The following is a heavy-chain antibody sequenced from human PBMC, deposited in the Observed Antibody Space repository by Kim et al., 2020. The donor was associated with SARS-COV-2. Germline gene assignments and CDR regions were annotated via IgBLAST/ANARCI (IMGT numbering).Heavy chain of an antibody. Sequence: GGSLRLSCAASGFTFSSYAMHWVRQAPGKGLEWVAVISYDGSTKYYADSVKGRFTISRDNSKNTLYLQMNSLGAEDTAVYYCAGCSSIRFYYGMDVWAQGTTVSVSS. CDR2: ISYDGSTK. D-gene: IGHD6-6*01. J-gene: IGHJ6*02. CDR1: GFTFSSYA. CDR3: AGCSSIRFYYGMDV. V-gene: IGHV3-30*04.